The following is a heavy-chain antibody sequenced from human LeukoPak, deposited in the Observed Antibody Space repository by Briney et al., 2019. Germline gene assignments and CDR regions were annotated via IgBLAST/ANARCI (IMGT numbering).Heavy chain of an antibody. V-gene: IGHV3-7*01. CDR3: ARVGSSWYGGRNRIYYFDY. D-gene: IGHD6-13*01. Sequence: GGSLRLSCAASGFTLSSYWMSWVRQAPGKGLEWVANIKQDGSEKYYVDSVKGRFTISRDNAKNSLYLQMNSLRAEDTAVYYCARVGSSWYGGRNRIYYFDYWGQGTLVTVSS. J-gene: IGHJ4*02. CDR1: GFTLSSYW. CDR2: IKQDGSEK.